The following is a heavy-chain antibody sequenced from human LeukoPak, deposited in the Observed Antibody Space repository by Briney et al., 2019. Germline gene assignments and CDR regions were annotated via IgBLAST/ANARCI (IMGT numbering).Heavy chain of an antibody. D-gene: IGHD4-17*01. CDR1: GFTFSSYV. CDR3: AKGRNDYGDAALNY. V-gene: IGHV3-30*18. CDR2: ISYDGSNK. Sequence: PGGSLRLSCAASGFTFSSYVMHWVRQAPGKGLEWVAVISYDGSNKYYADSVKGRFTISRDNSKNTLYLQMNSLRAEDTAVYYCAKGRNDYGDAALNYWGQGTLVTVSS. J-gene: IGHJ4*02.